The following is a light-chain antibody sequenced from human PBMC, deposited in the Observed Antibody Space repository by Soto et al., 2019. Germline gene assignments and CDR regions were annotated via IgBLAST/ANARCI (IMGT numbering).Light chain of an antibody. J-gene: IGKJ2*01. CDR1: QAINNY. CDR2: DIS. Sequence: DIQLTQSASSLSASVGDRVTITCQASQAINNYLNWYQQKLGKAPKLVIYDISTLEIGVPSRFGGGQAGTIFTLTISGLQAEDFATYFCEQYETLPYTFGRGTKLEI. V-gene: IGKV1-33*01. CDR3: EQYETLPYT.